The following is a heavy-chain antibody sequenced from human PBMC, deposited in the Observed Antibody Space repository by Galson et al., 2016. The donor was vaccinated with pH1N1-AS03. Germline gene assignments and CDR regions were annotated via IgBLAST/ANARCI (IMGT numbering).Heavy chain of an antibody. CDR3: VKESPKEAGDY. CDR2: IQYDESYR. CDR1: GFTFDDYA. Sequence: SLRLSCAASGFTFDDYAMHWVRQAPGKGPEWVAFIQYDESYRNYADSVKGRFSISRDISKNTLYLQMNSLRVEDTAMFYCVKESPKEAGDYWGRGVMVTVSS. J-gene: IGHJ4*02. V-gene: IGHV3-30*02.